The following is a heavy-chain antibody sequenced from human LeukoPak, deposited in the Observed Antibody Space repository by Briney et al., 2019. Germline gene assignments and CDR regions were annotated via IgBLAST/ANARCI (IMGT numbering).Heavy chain of an antibody. CDR1: GFTFSNYA. CDR3: AKGKGYYFFYMDV. J-gene: IGHJ6*03. CDR2: ISESGGST. Sequence: GGSLRLSCAAAGFTFSNYAMNWVRQAPGRGLEWVSYISESGGSTYFADSVKGLFTISRDNSKNTLFLQMTSLRAEDTAVYYCAKGKGYYFFYMDVWGKGTPVSVSS. V-gene: IGHV3-23*01.